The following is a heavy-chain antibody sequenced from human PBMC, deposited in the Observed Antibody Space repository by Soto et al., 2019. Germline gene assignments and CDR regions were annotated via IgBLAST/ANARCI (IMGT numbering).Heavy chain of an antibody. CDR2: IYPGDSDT. CDR1: GYSFTSYW. D-gene: IGHD3-22*01. V-gene: IGHV5-51*01. CDR3: ASAYDSSGYPFDF. J-gene: IGHJ4*02. Sequence: PGESLKISCKGSGYSFTSYWIGWVRQVPGKGLEWMGLIYPGDSDTRYSTSFQGQVTISADKSTSTAYLQLGSLKASDTAMYYCASAYDSSGYPFDFWGQGTLVTVSS.